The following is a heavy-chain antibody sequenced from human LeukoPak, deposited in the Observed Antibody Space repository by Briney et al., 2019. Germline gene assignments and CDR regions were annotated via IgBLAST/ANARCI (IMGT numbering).Heavy chain of an antibody. Sequence: PGRSLRLSCAASGFTFSSYAMHWVRQAPGKGLEWVAVISYDGSNKYYADSVKGRFTISRDNSKKTLYLQMNSLRAEDTAAYYCARDLAKYYDFWSGYQLDYWGQGTLVTVSS. J-gene: IGHJ4*02. CDR3: ARDLAKYYDFWSGYQLDY. D-gene: IGHD3-3*01. V-gene: IGHV3-30*04. CDR2: ISYDGSNK. CDR1: GFTFSSYA.